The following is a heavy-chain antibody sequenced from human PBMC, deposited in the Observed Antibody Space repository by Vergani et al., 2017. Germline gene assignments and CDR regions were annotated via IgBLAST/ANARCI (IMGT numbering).Heavy chain of an antibody. D-gene: IGHD2-21*01. V-gene: IGHV1-69*01. J-gene: IGHJ6*03. CDR3: ATSIWWSAGYYNYYYYMDV. CDR2: IIPIFGTA. Sequence: QVQLVQSGAEVKKPGSSVKVSCKASGGTFSSYAISWVRQAPGQGLEWMGGIIPIFGTANYAQKFQGRVTITADESTSTAYMELSSLRSEDTAVYYCATSIWWSAGYYNYYYYMDVWGKGTTVTVSS. CDR1: GGTFSSYA.